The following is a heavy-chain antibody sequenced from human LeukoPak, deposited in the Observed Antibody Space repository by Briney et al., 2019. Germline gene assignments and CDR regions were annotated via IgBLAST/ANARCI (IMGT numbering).Heavy chain of an antibody. D-gene: IGHD6-19*01. V-gene: IGHV4-34*01. J-gene: IGHJ3*02. Sequence: SENLSLTCAVYGGSFSGYYLSWIRQPPGKGLEWIGEINHSGSTNYNPSLKSRVTISVDTSKNQFSLKLSSVTAADTAVYYCASDIAVAGTAAFDIWGQGTMVTVSS. CDR1: GGSFSGYY. CDR2: INHSGST. CDR3: ASDIAVAGTAAFDI.